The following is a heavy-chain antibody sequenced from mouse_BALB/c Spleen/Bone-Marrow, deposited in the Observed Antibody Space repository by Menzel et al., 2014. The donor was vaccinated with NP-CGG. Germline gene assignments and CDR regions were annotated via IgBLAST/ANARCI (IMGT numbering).Heavy chain of an antibody. D-gene: IGHD1-1*01. Sequence: QVQLQQSGAELAKPGASLKMACKASGYTLTSYWMHWVKQRPGQGLEWIGYINPSTDYTEYNQKFKDKATFSEDKSSSKAFMQLSSLTSEDSAVYYCARRAYGGSYGFAYWGQGTTITVSA. CDR1: GYTLTSYW. V-gene: IGHV1-7*01. J-gene: IGHJ3*01. CDR2: INPSTDYT. CDR3: ARRAYGGSYGFAY.